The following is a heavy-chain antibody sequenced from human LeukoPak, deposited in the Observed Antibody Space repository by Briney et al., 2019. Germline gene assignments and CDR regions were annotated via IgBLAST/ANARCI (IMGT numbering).Heavy chain of an antibody. CDR2: IYYSGST. CDR3: ARGEMATIYY. V-gene: IGHV4-39*07. D-gene: IGHD5-24*01. CDR1: GGSISSSSYY. J-gene: IGHJ4*02. Sequence: SETLSLTCTVSGGSISSSSYYWGWIRQPPGKGLEWIGSIYYSGSTYYNPSLKSRVTISVDTSKNQFSLKLSSVTATDTAVYYCARGEMATIYYWGQGTLVTVSS.